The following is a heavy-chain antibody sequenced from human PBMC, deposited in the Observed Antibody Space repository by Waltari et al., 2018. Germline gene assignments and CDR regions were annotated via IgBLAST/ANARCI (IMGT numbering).Heavy chain of an antibody. J-gene: IGHJ5*02. CDR1: GGSFSGYY. V-gene: IGHV4-34*01. D-gene: IGHD3-10*01. CDR3: ARRRGRWGTNWFDP. Sequence: QVQLQQWGAGLLKPSETLSLTCAVYGGSFSGYYWSWIRQPPGKGLEWIGEINHSGSTNYSPSLKSRVTISVDTSKNQFSLKLSSVTAADTAVYYCARRRGRWGTNWFDPWGQGTLVTVSS. CDR2: INHSGST.